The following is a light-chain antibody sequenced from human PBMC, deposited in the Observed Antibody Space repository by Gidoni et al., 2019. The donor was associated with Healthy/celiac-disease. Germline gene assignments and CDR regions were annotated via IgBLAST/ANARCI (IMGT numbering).Light chain of an antibody. J-gene: IGKJ2*01. CDR3: QQYGSSPQYT. Sequence: EIVLTQSPGTLSFSPGERSTLSCRASQSVSSSSLAWYQQKPGQAPRLLIYGASSRATGIPDRLSGSGSGTDFTLTISRLEPEDCAVYYCQQYGSSPQYTFGQGTKLEIK. CDR1: QSVSSSS. V-gene: IGKV3-20*01. CDR2: GAS.